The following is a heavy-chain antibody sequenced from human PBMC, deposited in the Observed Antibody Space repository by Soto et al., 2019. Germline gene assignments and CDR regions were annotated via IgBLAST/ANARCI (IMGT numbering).Heavy chain of an antibody. D-gene: IGHD4-17*01. J-gene: IGHJ5*02. CDR1: GGSISTYY. CDR3: ARDLGDYGGLWFAP. CDR2: IYYSGST. Sequence: LSLTCTVSGGSISTYYWSWIRQPPGKGLEWIGYIYYSGSTNYNPSLMSRVTISVDTSKNQFSLKLSSVTAADTAVYYCARDLGDYGGLWFAPWGQGTLVTVSS. V-gene: IGHV4-59*01.